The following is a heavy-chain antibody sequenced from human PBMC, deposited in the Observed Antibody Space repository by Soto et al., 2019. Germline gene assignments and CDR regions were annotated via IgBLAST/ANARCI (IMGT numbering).Heavy chain of an antibody. J-gene: IGHJ3*02. D-gene: IGHD7-27*01. Sequence: GGSLRLSCAASGFTFSSYAMSWVRQAPGKGLEWVSAIRGSGGSTYYADSVKGRCTISRDNSKNTVYRQMNSLRAEDTAVYYCAKDQANWGSLGAFDIWGQGTMVTVSS. CDR2: IRGSGGST. CDR3: AKDQANWGSLGAFDI. V-gene: IGHV3-23*01. CDR1: GFTFSSYA.